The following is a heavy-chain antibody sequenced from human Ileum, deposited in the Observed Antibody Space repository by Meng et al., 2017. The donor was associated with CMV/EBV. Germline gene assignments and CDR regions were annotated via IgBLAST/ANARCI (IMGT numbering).Heavy chain of an antibody. CDR3: AKWLAQQSVFDN. V-gene: IGHV3-23*01. J-gene: IGHJ4*02. D-gene: IGHD3-22*01. CDR1: GFTFSSYA. CDR2: ITGNSDAI. Sequence: CTASGFTFSSYAMSWVHQAPGKGLEYVSGITGNSDAIEYAASVKGRFTISRDNSKNTLYLQMNSLRAEDTAVYYCAKWLAQQSVFDNWGQGTLVTVSS.